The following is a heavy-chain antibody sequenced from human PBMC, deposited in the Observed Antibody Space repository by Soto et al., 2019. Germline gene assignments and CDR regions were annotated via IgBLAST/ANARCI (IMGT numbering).Heavy chain of an antibody. CDR1: GYTFTSYA. Sequence: ASVKVSCKASGYTFTSYAMHWVRQAPGQRLEWMGWINAGNGNTKYSQKFQGRVTITRDTSASTAYMELSSLRSEDTAVYYCAKVLRFLEWLLDYWGQGTLVTVSS. D-gene: IGHD3-3*01. V-gene: IGHV1-3*01. CDR2: INAGNGNT. J-gene: IGHJ4*02. CDR3: AKVLRFLEWLLDY.